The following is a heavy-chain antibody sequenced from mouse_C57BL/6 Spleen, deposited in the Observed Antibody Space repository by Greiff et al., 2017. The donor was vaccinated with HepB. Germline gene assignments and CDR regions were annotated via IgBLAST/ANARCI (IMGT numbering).Heavy chain of an antibody. V-gene: IGHV1-82*01. CDR3: ARRNWDYFDY. J-gene: IGHJ2*01. CDR2: IYPGDGDT. D-gene: IGHD4-1*01. Sequence: VQLQQSGPELVKPGASVKISCKASGYAFSSSWMNWVKQRPGKGLEWIGRIYPGDGDTNYNGKFKGKATLTADKSSSTAYMQLSSLTSEDSTVYFCARRNWDYFDYWGQGTTLTVSS. CDR1: GYAFSSSW.